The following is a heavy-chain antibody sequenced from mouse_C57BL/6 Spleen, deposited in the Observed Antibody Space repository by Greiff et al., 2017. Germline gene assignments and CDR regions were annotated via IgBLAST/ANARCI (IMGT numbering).Heavy chain of an antibody. CDR3: ATSYWGGFAY. V-gene: IGHV14-1*01. J-gene: IGHJ3*01. CDR2: IDPEDGDT. CDR1: GFNIKDYY. Sequence: EVQLQQSGAELVRPGASVKLSCTASGFNIKDYYMHWVKQRPEQGLEWIGRIDPEDGDTEYAPKFQGKATMTADTSSNTAYLQLSSLTSEDTAGYYCATSYWGGFAYWGQGTLVTVSA. D-gene: IGHD4-1*01.